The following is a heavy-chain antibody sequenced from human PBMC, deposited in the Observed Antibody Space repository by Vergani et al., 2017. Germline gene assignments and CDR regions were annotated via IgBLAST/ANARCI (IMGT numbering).Heavy chain of an antibody. Sequence: QVQLQESGPGLVKPSQTLSLTCTVSGGSFSPGGQSWTWLRQSAGKGLEWIGRIYTSGATNYNPSLRSRAIMSVDESKKQFSLKLTSVTAADTAVYYCARDGGEYDKDALDVWGQGTKVTVTS. D-gene: IGHD2-21*01. CDR3: ARDGGEYDKDALDV. CDR1: GGSFSPGGQS. CDR2: IYTSGAT. J-gene: IGHJ3*01. V-gene: IGHV4-61*02.